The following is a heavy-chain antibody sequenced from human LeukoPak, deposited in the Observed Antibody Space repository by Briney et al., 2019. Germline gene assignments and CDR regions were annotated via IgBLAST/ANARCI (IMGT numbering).Heavy chain of an antibody. CDR3: ARDAVGGWANY. D-gene: IGHD6-19*01. CDR1: GLTFSSYW. Sequence: GGSLRLSCSASGLTFSSYWMSWVRQAPGKGLEWVANIKQDGSEKYYVDSVKGRFTISRDNAKNSLHLQMNSLRAEDTAVYYCARDAVGGWANYWGQGTLVTVSS. V-gene: IGHV3-7*01. J-gene: IGHJ4*02. CDR2: IKQDGSEK.